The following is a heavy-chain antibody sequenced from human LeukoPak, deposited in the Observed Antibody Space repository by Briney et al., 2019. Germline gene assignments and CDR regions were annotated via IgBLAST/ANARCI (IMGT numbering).Heavy chain of an antibody. Sequence: SETLSLTCTVSGGSISSSSYYWGWIRQPPGKGLEWIGSIYYSGSTYYNPSLKSRVTISVDTSKNQFSLKLSSVTAADTAVYYCARERRLDQLVMSYYYYMDVWGKGTTVTVSS. V-gene: IGHV4-39*07. D-gene: IGHD6-6*01. J-gene: IGHJ6*03. CDR3: ARERRLDQLVMSYYYYMDV. CDR2: IYYSGST. CDR1: GGSISSSSYY.